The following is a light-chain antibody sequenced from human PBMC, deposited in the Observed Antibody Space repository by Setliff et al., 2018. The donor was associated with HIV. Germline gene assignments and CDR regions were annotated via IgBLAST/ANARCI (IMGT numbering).Light chain of an antibody. CDR1: FSNIGRNT. CDR2: ANF. Sequence: QSALAQPPSASGTPGQRVTISCSGSFSNIGRNTVNWYQQLPGTAPKPLIFANFQRPSGVPDRFSGSKSGTSASLAISGLQSEDESDYFCAAWDDSLNAYVFGTGTKVTVL. CDR3: AAWDDSLNAYV. V-gene: IGLV1-44*01. J-gene: IGLJ1*01.